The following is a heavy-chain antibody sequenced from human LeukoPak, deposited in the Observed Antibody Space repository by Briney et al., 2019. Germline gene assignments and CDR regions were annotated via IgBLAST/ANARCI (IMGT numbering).Heavy chain of an antibody. CDR3: ARGGSPPEALGDTFDV. CDR2: ISSSSTYI. V-gene: IGHV3-21*01. CDR1: GFTFSRYS. D-gene: IGHD1-26*01. Sequence: PGGSLRLSCAASGFTFSRYSMNWVRQAPGKGLEWVSSISSSSTYIYYADSLKGRFTISRDNAKNSLYLQMNSLRADDTAVYYCARGGSPPEALGDTFDVWGQGTLVTVSS. J-gene: IGHJ3*01.